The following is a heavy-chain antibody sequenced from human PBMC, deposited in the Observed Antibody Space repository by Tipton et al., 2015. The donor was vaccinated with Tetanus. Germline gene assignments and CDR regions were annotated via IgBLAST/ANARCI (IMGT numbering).Heavy chain of an antibody. CDR2: ISYSGST. CDR1: GASISSSRRFD. V-gene: IGHV4-39*01. D-gene: IGHD6-13*01. CDR3: AKSDRVTRASWYFHD. Sequence: TLSLTCTVSGASISSSRRFDCGWIRQPPGKGLEWIGTISYSGSTSYSPSLKSRVTISVDTSKNQFSLRLNSVTAVDTAVYYCAKSDRVTRASWYFHDWGQGTLVTVSS. J-gene: IGHJ4*02.